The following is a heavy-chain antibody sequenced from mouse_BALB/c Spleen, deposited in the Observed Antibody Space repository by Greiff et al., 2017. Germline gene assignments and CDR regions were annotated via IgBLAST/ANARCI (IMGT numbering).Heavy chain of an antibody. J-gene: IGHJ4*01. CDR2: ISSGGST. CDR1: GFTFSSYA. V-gene: IGHV5-6-5*01. CDR3: ARDMGDGNEDYAMDY. Sequence: EVQVVESGGGLVKPGGSLKLSCAASGFTFSSYAMSWVRQTPEKRLEWVASISSGGSTYYPDSVKGRFTISRDNARNILYLQMSSLRSEDTAMYYCARDMGDGNEDYAMDYWGQGTSVTVSS. D-gene: IGHD1-1*02.